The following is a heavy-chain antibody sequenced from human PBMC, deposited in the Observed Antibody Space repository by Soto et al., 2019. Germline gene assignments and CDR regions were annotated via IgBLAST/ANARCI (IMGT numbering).Heavy chain of an antibody. D-gene: IGHD4-4*01. CDR3: ARVGHDYSNSGMDV. V-gene: IGHV5-10-1*01. Sequence: PGESLKISCTTSGYSFTTYWINWVRQMPGKGLEWMGKIDPGGPDTTYSPSFQGHVTISLDKSITAAYLQWSSLKASDTAMYYCARVGHDYSNSGMDVWGQGTTVTVSS. J-gene: IGHJ6*02. CDR2: IDPGGPDT. CDR1: GYSFTTYW.